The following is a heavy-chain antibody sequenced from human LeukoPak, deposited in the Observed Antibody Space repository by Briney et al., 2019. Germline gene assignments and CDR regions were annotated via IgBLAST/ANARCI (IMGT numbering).Heavy chain of an antibody. CDR1: GFTFSSYS. CDR2: ISSSSSYI. J-gene: IGHJ5*02. V-gene: IGHV3-21*01. CDR3: AREVGGYYYDSSGYS. D-gene: IGHD3-22*01. Sequence: GGSLRLSCAASGFTFSSYSMNWVRQAPGKGLEWVSSISSSSSYIYYADSVKGRFTISRDNAKNSLYLQMNSLRAEHTAVYYCAREVGGYYYDSSGYSWGQGPLVTVSS.